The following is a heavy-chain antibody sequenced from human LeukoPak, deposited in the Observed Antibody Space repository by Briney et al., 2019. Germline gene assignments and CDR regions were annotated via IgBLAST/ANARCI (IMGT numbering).Heavy chain of an antibody. V-gene: IGHV3-33*01. D-gene: IGHD3-10*01. CDR1: GFTFSSYV. CDR3: ARDHNYYGSGSYYNDY. CDR2: IWYDGSNK. J-gene: IGHJ4*02. Sequence: GGSLRLSCAASGFTFSSYVMHWVRQAPGKGLEWVAVIWYDGSNKYYADSVKGRFTISRDNSKNTLYLQMNSLRAEDTAVYYCARDHNYYGSGSYYNDYWGQGTLVTVSS.